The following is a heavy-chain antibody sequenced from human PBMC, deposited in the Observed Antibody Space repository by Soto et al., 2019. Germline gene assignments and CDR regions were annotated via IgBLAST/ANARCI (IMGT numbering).Heavy chain of an antibody. Sequence: QLQLQESGPGLVKPSETLSLTCTVSGGSISSSSYYWGWIRQPPGKGLEWIGSIYYSGSTYYNPSLKSRVTISVDTSKNQFSLKLSSVTAADTAVYYCARLEIAAAGTMFYYFDYWGQGTLVTVSS. V-gene: IGHV4-39*01. CDR2: IYYSGST. J-gene: IGHJ4*02. CDR3: ARLEIAAAGTMFYYFDY. D-gene: IGHD6-13*01. CDR1: GGSISSSSYY.